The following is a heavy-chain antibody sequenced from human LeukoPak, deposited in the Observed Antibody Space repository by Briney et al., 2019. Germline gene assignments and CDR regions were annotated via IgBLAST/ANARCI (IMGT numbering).Heavy chain of an antibody. Sequence: GGSLRLSCAASGFTFSSYSMNWVRQAPGKGLEWVSAISGYGSNTYYTDSVKGRFTISRDNSRNTLYLQMNSLRDEDTAIYYCAKALRSGGCFDIWGKGTMVTVSS. V-gene: IGHV3-23*01. CDR3: AKALRSGGCFDI. CDR1: GFTFSSYS. CDR2: ISGYGSNT. J-gene: IGHJ3*02. D-gene: IGHD3-16*01.